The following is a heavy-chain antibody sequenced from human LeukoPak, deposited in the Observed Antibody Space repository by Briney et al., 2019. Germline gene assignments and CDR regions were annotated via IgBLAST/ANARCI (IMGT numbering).Heavy chain of an antibody. CDR3: AREKGNSYGYDY. CDR1: GGSISSFY. V-gene: IGHV4-59*01. D-gene: IGHD5-18*01. J-gene: IGHJ4*02. Sequence: SQTLSLTCTVSGGSISSFYWTWTRQPPGKGLEWIGYIYYSGSTNYNPSLKSRVTISVDTSMNQFSLKLSSVTAADTAVYYCAREKGNSYGYDYWGQGTLVTVSS. CDR2: IYYSGST.